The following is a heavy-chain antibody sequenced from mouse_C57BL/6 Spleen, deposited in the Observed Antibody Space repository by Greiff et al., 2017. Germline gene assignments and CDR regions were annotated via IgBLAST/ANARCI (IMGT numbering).Heavy chain of an antibody. CDR3: ARLGPYYYGSSYETY. V-gene: IGHV1-64*01. D-gene: IGHD1-1*01. J-gene: IGHJ3*01. CDR2: IHPNSGST. CDR1: GYTFTSYW. Sequence: QVQLQQPGAELVKPGASVKLSCKASGYTFTSYWMHWVKQRPGQGLEWIGMIHPNSGSTNYNEKFKSKATLTVDKSSSTAYMRLSSLTSEDSAVYYCARLGPYYYGSSYETYWGQGTLVTVSA.